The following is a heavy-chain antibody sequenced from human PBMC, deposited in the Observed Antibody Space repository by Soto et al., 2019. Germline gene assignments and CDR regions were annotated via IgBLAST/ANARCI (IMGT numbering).Heavy chain of an antibody. Sequence: PGESLKISCKGSGDSFAGYWITWVRQKPGKGLEWMGRIDPSDSQTYYSPSFRGHVTISVTKSITTVFLQWSSLRASDTAMYYCARHIYDSYTGPNFHYYFDSLGQGTPVTVSS. D-gene: IGHD3-16*01. CDR2: IDPSDSQT. CDR1: GDSFAGYW. J-gene: IGHJ4*02. CDR3: ARHIYDSYTGPNFHYYFDS. V-gene: IGHV5-10-1*01.